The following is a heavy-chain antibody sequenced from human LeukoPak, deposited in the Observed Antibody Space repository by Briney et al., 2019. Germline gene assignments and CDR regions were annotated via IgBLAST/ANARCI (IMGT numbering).Heavy chain of an antibody. J-gene: IGHJ4*02. CDR1: GFTFDDYA. CDR3: AKDAAGRSRVYYFDY. CDR2: ISWDDGST. V-gene: IGHV3-43D*03. Sequence: PGGSLRLSCAASGFTFDDYAMHWVRQAPGKGLEWVSLISWDDGSTYYADSVKGRFTISRDNSKNSLYLQMNSLRAEDTALYYCAKDAAGRSRVYYFDYWGQGTLVTVSS. D-gene: IGHD1-26*01.